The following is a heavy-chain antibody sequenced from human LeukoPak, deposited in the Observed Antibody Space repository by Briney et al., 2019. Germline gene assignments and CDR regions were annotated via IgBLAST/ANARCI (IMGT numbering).Heavy chain of an antibody. Sequence: ASVKVSCKASGGTFSNYAISWVRQAPGQGLEWMGGIIPIFGTANYAQKFQGRVTITTDESTSTAYMELSSLRSEDTAVYYCARVRVGTSRRPPYYYYYMDVWGKGTTVTVSS. CDR1: GGTFSNYA. CDR3: ARVRVGTSRRPPYYYYYMDV. V-gene: IGHV1-69*05. CDR2: IIPIFGTA. D-gene: IGHD2-2*01. J-gene: IGHJ6*03.